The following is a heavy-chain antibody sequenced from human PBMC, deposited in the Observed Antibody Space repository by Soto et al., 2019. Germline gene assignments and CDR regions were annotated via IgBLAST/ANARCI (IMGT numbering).Heavy chain of an antibody. V-gene: IGHV3-73*01. D-gene: IGHD2-15*01. CDR3: TRTALLRYCSGGSCYYYYGMDV. J-gene: IGHJ6*02. CDR1: GFTFSGSA. CDR2: IRSKANSYAT. Sequence: PGGSLRLSCAASGFTFSGSAMHWVRQASGKGLEWVGRIRSKANSYATAYAASVKGRFTISRDDSKNTAYLQMNSLKTEDTAVYYCTRTALLRYCSGGSCYYYYGMDVWGQGTTVTVSS.